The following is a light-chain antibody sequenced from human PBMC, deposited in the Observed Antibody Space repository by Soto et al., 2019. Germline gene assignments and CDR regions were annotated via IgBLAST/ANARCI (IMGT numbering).Light chain of an antibody. V-gene: IGKV1-12*01. Sequence: DLQMTQSPSSVSASVGDRVTITCRASQDISSWLGWYQQKPGKAHKLLIYAASNLHRGVPSRFSGSGARTNHSLTISSLQPDDFGTYYCRQANRCPWTCGPGTRVEIK. CDR3: RQANRCPWT. CDR1: QDISSW. CDR2: AAS. J-gene: IGKJ1*01.